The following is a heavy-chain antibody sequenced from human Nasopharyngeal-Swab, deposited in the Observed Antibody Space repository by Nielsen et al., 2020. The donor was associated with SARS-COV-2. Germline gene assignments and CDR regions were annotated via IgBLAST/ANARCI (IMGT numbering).Heavy chain of an antibody. CDR1: GFTFSSYD. V-gene: IGHV3-13*01. J-gene: IGHJ6*02. Sequence: GESLKISCAASGFTFSSYDMHWVRQATGKGLEWVSAIGTAGDTYYPGSVKGRFTISRENAKNSLYLQMNSLRAGDTAVHYCARGGYGSPLDVWGQGTTVTVSS. D-gene: IGHD3-10*01. CDR2: IGTAGDT. CDR3: ARGGYGSPLDV.